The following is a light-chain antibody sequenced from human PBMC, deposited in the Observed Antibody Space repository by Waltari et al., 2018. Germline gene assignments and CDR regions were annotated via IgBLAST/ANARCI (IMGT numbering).Light chain of an antibody. CDR2: ESN. CDR3: CSHAGSTIYVL. Sequence: QSALTQPASVSGSPGQSITISCPGTSSDVGSYNVVSWYQHHPGNAPKLIIFESNKRPSGVSDRFSGSKSGNTSSLIISVLQAVDEADYYCCSHAGSTIYVLFGGGTKLTVL. V-gene: IGLV2-23*01. J-gene: IGLJ2*01. CDR1: SSDVGSYNV.